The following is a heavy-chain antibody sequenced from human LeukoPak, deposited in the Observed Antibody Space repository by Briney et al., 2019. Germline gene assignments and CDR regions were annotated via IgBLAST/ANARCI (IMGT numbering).Heavy chain of an antibody. CDR1: GGSISSYY. CDR2: FYTSGSG. J-gene: IGHJ5*01. Sequence: SETLSLTCTASGGSISSYYWSWIRQPPGKGLERIGYFYTSGSGNYNPSPKSLLTISVDTSKNQFSLKLSSVTAADTAVYYCARLWQQRVGWFDSWGQGTLVIVSS. D-gene: IGHD6-13*01. V-gene: IGHV4-4*09. CDR3: ARLWQQRVGWFDS.